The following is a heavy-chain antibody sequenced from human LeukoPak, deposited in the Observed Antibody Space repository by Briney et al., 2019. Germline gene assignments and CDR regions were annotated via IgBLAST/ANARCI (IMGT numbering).Heavy chain of an antibody. J-gene: IGHJ4*02. Sequence: MASETLSLTCTVSGGSISSYYWSWIRQPPGKGLEWIGYIYYSGSTNYNPSLKSRVTISVDTSKNQFPLKLSSVTAADTAVYYCARLYSSSSSDYWGQGTLVTVSS. V-gene: IGHV4-59*08. CDR1: GGSISSYY. CDR3: ARLYSSSSSDY. D-gene: IGHD6-6*01. CDR2: IYYSGST.